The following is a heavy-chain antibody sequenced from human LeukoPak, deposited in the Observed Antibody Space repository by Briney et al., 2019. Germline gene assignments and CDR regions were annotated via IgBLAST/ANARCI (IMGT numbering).Heavy chain of an antibody. D-gene: IGHD1-26*01. V-gene: IGHV4-34*01. CDR2: INHSGST. J-gene: IGHJ3*02. CDR1: GGSFSGYY. CDR3: ARHRYYPDAFDI. Sequence: SETLSLTCAVYGGSFSGYYWSWIRQPPGKGLEWIGEINHSGSTNYNPSLKSRVTISVDTSKNQFSLKLSSVTAADTAVYYCARHRYYPDAFDIWGQGTMVTVSS.